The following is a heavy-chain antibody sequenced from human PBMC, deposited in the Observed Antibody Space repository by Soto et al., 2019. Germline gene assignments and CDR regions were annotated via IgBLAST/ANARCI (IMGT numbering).Heavy chain of an antibody. D-gene: IGHD2-21*02. CDR1: GFTFSTYE. CDR3: AREDRNCGGDCLSL. Sequence: GGSLRLSCAASGFTFSTYEMNWVRQAPGKGLEWIAYIGIAADNIYYADSVRGRFTISRDGAKNSVLLQMNSLRAEDTAVYYCAREDRNCGGDCLSLWGQGT. J-gene: IGHJ4*02. V-gene: IGHV3-48*03. CDR2: IGIAADNI.